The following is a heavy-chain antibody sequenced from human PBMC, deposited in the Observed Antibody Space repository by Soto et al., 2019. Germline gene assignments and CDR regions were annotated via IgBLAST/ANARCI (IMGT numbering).Heavy chain of an antibody. Sequence: QVQLQASGPGLVKPSETLSLTCTVSGGSISSYYWSWIRQPPGKGLEWIGFIFYRGSTSYNPSLKSRVTISIDTSEYQFSLKLNSVTAAETAVYYCASMIRYPGLRLDSGGQGTLVAVYS. V-gene: IGHV4-59*01. CDR2: IFYRGST. CDR3: ASMIRYPGLRLDS. CDR1: GGSISSYY. D-gene: IGHD1-1*01. J-gene: IGHJ5*01.